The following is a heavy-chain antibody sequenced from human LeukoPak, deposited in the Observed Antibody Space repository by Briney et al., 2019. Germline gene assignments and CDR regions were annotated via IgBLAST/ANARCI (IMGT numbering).Heavy chain of an antibody. Sequence: PSETLSLTCTVSGGSIRSSSYYWGWIRQPPGKGLEWIGSIYYSGSTYYNPSLQSRVTMSVDTSKNQFSLKLSSVTAADTAVYYCARSLGSSGWYRDTKYFYYHYGMDVWGQGTTVTVSS. CDR1: GGSIRSSSYY. CDR3: ARSLGSSGWYRDTKYFYYHYGMDV. CDR2: IYYSGST. D-gene: IGHD6-19*01. J-gene: IGHJ6*02. V-gene: IGHV4-39*01.